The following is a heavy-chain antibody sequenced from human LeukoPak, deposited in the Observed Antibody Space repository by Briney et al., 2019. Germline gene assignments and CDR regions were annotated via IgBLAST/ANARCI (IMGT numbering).Heavy chain of an antibody. J-gene: IGHJ6*03. CDR2: IYYSGST. CDR1: GGSISSSSYY. CDR3: ARRGYSYGPGSYYYYYYMDV. D-gene: IGHD5-18*01. Sequence: SETLSLTCTVSGGSISSSSYYWGWIRQPPGKGLEWIGRIYYSGSTYYNPSLKSRVTISVDTSKNQFSLKLSSVTAADTAVYYCARRGYSYGPGSYYYYYYMDVWGKGTTVTVSS. V-gene: IGHV4-39*01.